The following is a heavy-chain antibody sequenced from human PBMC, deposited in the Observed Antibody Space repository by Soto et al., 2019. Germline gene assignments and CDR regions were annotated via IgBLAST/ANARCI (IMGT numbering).Heavy chain of an antibody. Sequence: QVQLVESGGGVVQPGRSLRLSCETSGFSFSVYGMHWVRQAPGKGLEWVAVIWYDASKQFYAASVEGRFTISRDNSKAILYLQMNSLRAEDTVVYYCAAWAEGATEVHWGQGTLVTVSS. D-gene: IGHD2-15*01. V-gene: IGHV3-33*01. CDR1: GFSFSVYG. J-gene: IGHJ4*02. CDR2: IWYDASKQ. CDR3: AAWAEGATEVH.